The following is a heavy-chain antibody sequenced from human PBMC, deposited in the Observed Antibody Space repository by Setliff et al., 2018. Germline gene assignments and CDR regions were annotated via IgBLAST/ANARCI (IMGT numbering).Heavy chain of an antibody. J-gene: IGHJ4*02. CDR2: IFYGGST. CDR3: ARFAGSSWVDY. D-gene: IGHD6-13*01. CDR1: GASISSSSYY. Sequence: SETLSLTCTVSGASISSSSYYWAWIRQPPGRGLELIGSIFYGGSTYYNPSLKSRVTISIDASKNQFSLKLDSVTAADTAVYYCARFAGSSWVDYWGQGTLVTVSS. V-gene: IGHV4-39*07.